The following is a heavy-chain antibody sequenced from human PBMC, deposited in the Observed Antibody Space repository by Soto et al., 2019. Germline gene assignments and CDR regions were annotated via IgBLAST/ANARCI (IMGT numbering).Heavy chain of an antibody. CDR1: GDSVSSNSAG. CDR3: ARGSWDDVSGHYYMDV. D-gene: IGHD5-12*01. Sequence: QVQLQPSGPGLMKPSQTLSLTCAISGDSVSSNSAGWNWVRQTPSRGLEWLGRTYYKSKWFNNYAVSVKSRITLNPDTSQNQFSLQLDSVTPEDTAVYYCARGSWDDVSGHYYMDVWGKGTTVTVSS. CDR2: TYYKSKWFN. V-gene: IGHV6-1*01. J-gene: IGHJ6*03.